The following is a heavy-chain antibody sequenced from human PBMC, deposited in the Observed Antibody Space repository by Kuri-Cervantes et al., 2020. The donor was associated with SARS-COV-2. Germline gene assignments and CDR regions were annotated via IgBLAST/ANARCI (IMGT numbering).Heavy chain of an antibody. J-gene: IGHJ4*02. CDR1: GFTFSSYA. CDR2: ISSNGGST. CDR3: ARDYPVEPELYSSTIQLWPNHMTTVTTGLGY. V-gene: IGHV3-64*02. Sequence: GGSLRLSCAASGFTFSSYAMHWVRQAPGKGLEYVSAISSNGGSTYYADSVKGRFTISRDNSKNTLYLQMGSLRAEDMAVYYCARDYPVEPELYSSTIQLWPNHMTTVTTGLGYWGQGTLVTVSS. D-gene: IGHD4-17*01.